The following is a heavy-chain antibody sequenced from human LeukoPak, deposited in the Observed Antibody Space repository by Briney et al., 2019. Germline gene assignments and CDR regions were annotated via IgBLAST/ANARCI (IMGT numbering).Heavy chain of an antibody. V-gene: IGHV3-64*01. CDR2: ISSNGGST. CDR1: GFTFSSYA. Sequence: PGGPLRLSCAASGFTFSSYAMHWVRQAPGKGMEYVSAISSNGGSTYYANSVKGRFTISRDNSKNTLYLQMGSLRAEDMAVYYCARDSGSGYDLDYWGQGTLVTVSS. J-gene: IGHJ4*02. CDR3: ARDSGSGYDLDY. D-gene: IGHD5-12*01.